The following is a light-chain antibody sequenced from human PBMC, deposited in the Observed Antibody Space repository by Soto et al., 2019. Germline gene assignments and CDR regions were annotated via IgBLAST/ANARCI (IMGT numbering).Light chain of an antibody. CDR1: QSVSGRS. J-gene: IGKJ1*01. Sequence: EIVLTQSPGSLSLSPGERATLSCRASQSVSGRSLAWYQPKPGQAPRLLIYGASTRLTGIPERFSGSGSGTDFTLTISRLEPEDFAVYYCQHYGSSASWTFGQGTKVEIK. V-gene: IGKV3-20*01. CDR3: QHYGSSASWT. CDR2: GAS.